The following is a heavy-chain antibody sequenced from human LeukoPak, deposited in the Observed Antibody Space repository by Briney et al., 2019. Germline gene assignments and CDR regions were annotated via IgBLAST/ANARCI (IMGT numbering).Heavy chain of an antibody. Sequence: GGSLRLSCAASGFTVSSNYMSWVRQAPGKGLEWVSVIYSGGNTYYADSAKGRFTISRDNSKNTLYLQMNSLRAEDTAVYYCARGEETSFDYWGQGTLVTVSS. J-gene: IGHJ4*02. D-gene: IGHD3-10*01. CDR1: GFTVSSNY. V-gene: IGHV3-66*02. CDR2: IYSGGNT. CDR3: ARGEETSFDY.